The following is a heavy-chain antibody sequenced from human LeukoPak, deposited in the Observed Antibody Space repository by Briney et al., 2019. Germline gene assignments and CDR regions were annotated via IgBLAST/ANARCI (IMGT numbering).Heavy chain of an antibody. CDR2: IYYSGST. J-gene: IGHJ4*02. D-gene: IGHD2-21*01. V-gene: IGHV4-39*07. Sequence: SETLSLTCTVSGGSISSSSYYWRWIRQPPGKGLEWIGDIYYSGSTYYNPSLNSRVTISVDTSKNQFSLKLSSVTAAVTALYYCARVPLYCGGDCLYFDYWGQGTLVTVSS. CDR3: ARVPLYCGGDCLYFDY. CDR1: GGSISSSSYY.